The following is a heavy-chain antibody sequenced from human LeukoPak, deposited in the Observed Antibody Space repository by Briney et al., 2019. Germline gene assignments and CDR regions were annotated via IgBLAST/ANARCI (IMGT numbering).Heavy chain of an antibody. J-gene: IGHJ4*02. Sequence: ASVKVSCKASGYTFTGYYMHWVRQAPGQGLEWMGMITPSGGISYAQKFQGRVTMTRDMSTNTVYMELSSLRSEDTAVYYCARVDSTSPHELDYWGQGTLVTVPS. CDR3: ARVDSTSPHELDY. V-gene: IGHV1-46*01. CDR1: GYTFTGYY. CDR2: ITPSGGI. D-gene: IGHD6-6*01.